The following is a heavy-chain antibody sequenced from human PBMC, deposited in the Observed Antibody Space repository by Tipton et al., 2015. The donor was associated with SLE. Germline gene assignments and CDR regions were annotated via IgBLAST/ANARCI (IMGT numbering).Heavy chain of an antibody. CDR2: IYTSGST. J-gene: IGHJ5*02. CDR3: ARDKWGEYTASTGYFWSFDP. D-gene: IGHD3-9*01. Sequence: TLSLTCSVSSGFINSGSYYWTWIRQPAGKGLEWIGDIYTSGSTNYNPPLKSRVTISIDTSKQQFSLRLSLVTAADTAVYFCARDKWGEYTASTGYFWSFDPWGQGIPVTVSS. CDR1: SGFINSGSYY. V-gene: IGHV4-61*09.